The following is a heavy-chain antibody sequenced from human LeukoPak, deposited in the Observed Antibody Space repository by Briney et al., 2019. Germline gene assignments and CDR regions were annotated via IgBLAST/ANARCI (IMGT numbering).Heavy chain of an antibody. CDR2: ISAYNGNT. CDR3: ARDRPNCSSTSCYKGYNWFDP. Sequence: ASVKVSCKASGYTFTSYGIGWVRQAPGQGLEWMGWISAYNGNTNYAQKLQGRVTMTTDTSTSTAYMELRSLRSDDTAVYYCARDRPNCSSTSCYKGYNWFDPWGQGTLVTVSS. CDR1: GYTFTSYG. J-gene: IGHJ5*02. D-gene: IGHD2-2*02. V-gene: IGHV1-18*01.